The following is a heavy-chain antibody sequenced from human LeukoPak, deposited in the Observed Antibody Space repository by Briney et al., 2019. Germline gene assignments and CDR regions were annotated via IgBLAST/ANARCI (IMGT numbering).Heavy chain of an antibody. V-gene: IGHV4-34*01. CDR3: ARGDTAMVTTNLLYYFDY. CDR2: INHSGST. Sequence: PSETLSLTCAVYGGSFSGYYWSWIRQPPGKGLEWIGEINHSGSTNYNPSLKSRVTISVDTSKNQFSLKLNSVTAADTAVYYCARGDTAMVTTNLLYYFDYWGQGTLVTVSS. CDR1: GGSFSGYY. J-gene: IGHJ4*02. D-gene: IGHD5-18*01.